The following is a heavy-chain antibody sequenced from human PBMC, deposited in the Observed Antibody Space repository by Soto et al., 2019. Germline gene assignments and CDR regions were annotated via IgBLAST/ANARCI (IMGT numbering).Heavy chain of an antibody. J-gene: IGHJ5*01. CDR1: NFSISSGYY. V-gene: IGHV4-38-2*02. CDR3: ARDWRPYWFAS. CDR2: IYRSGTT. D-gene: IGHD6-25*01. Sequence: SETLSLTCVVSNFSISSGYYWGWIRQSPGKGLEWIASIYRSGTTSYNPSLKSRVTISVDTSKNQFSLTLTAVTAADTAVYYCARDWRPYWFASWGQGIMVTVSS.